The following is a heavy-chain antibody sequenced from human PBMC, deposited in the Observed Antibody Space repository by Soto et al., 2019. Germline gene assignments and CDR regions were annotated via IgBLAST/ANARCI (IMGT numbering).Heavy chain of an antibody. CDR1: GDSIRDYY. J-gene: IGHJ6*03. V-gene: IGHV4-59*01. CDR3: AREGYSYGPGYNYYYLDV. D-gene: IGHD5-18*01. CDR2: IFYNGST. Sequence: PSETLSLTCIVFGDSIRDYYWNWIRQPPGQGLEWIGYIFYNGSTNYNPSLKSRVTISVDTSKNQFSLRLTSVTAADTAVYCCAREGYSYGPGYNYYYLDVSGKGTTVTVSS.